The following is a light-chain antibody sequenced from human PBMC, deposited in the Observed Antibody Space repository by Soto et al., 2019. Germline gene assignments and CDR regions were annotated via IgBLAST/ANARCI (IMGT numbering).Light chain of an antibody. CDR2: GAS. CDR1: QSVSSTY. J-gene: IGKJ1*01. CDR3: QQYGSSPRT. Sequence: EIVLTQSPGTLSLSPGERSTLSCMSSQSVSSTYLAWYQQKPGQAPRLLIYGASSRATGIPDRFGGSGSGTDFTLTISRLEPEDFAVYYCQQYGSSPRTFGQGTKVDIK. V-gene: IGKV3-20*01.